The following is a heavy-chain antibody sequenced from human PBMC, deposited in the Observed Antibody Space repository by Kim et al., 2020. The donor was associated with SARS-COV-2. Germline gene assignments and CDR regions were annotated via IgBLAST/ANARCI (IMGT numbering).Heavy chain of an antibody. CDR2: ISWNSGSI. V-gene: IGHV3-9*01. CDR1: GFTFDDYA. Sequence: GGSLRLSCAASGFTFDDYAMHWVRQAPGKGLEWVSGISWNSGSIGYADSVKGRFTISRDNAKNSLYLQMNSLRAEDTALYYCAKGTVAGKGLFSYYYGMDVWGQGTTVTVSS. J-gene: IGHJ6*02. D-gene: IGHD6-19*01. CDR3: AKGTVAGKGLFSYYYGMDV.